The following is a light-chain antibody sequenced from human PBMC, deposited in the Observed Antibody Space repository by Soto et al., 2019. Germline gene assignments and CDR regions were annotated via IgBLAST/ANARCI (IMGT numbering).Light chain of an antibody. Sequence: QSVLTQPPSVSGAPGKRVTISCTGSSSNIGAGYDVHWYQQLPGTAPKLLIYGNSNRPSGVPDRFSGSKSGTSASLAITGLQAEDEADYYCQSYDSSLSGWDVVFGGGTKLTVL. J-gene: IGLJ2*01. CDR2: GNS. CDR1: SSNIGAGYD. CDR3: QSYDSSLSGWDVV. V-gene: IGLV1-40*01.